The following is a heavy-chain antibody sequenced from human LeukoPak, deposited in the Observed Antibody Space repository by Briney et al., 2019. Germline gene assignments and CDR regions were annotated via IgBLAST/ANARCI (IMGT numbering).Heavy chain of an antibody. CDR1: GFTFSSYW. CDR2: INSDGSST. Sequence: PGGSLRLSCAASGFTFSSYWMHWVRQAPGKGLVWVSRINSDGSSTSYADSVKGRFTISRDNAKNTLHLQMNSLRAEDTAVYYCARSRYSSSWGFDYWGQGTLVTVSS. J-gene: IGHJ4*02. V-gene: IGHV3-74*01. D-gene: IGHD6-13*01. CDR3: ARSRYSSSWGFDY.